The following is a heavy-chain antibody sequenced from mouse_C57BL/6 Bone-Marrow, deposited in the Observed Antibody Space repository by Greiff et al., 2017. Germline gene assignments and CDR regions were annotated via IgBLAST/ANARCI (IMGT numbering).Heavy chain of an antibody. CDR1: GYTFTDYN. Sequence: VQLQQFGPELVKPGASVKIPCKASGYTFTDYNMDWVKQSHGKSLEWIGDINPNNGGTIYNQKFKGKATLTVDKSSSTAYMELRSLTSEDTAVYYCARRASSFAYWGQGTLVTVSA. J-gene: IGHJ3*01. D-gene: IGHD3-3*01. CDR3: ARRASSFAY. V-gene: IGHV1-18*01. CDR2: INPNNGGT.